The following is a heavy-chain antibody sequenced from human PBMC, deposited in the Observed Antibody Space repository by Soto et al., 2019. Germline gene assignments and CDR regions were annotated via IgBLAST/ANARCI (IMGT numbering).Heavy chain of an antibody. CDR3: ARASTVVTLGFDY. CDR1: GGSVNSGGNY. J-gene: IGHJ4*02. D-gene: IGHD2-15*01. CDR2: TYYSGSA. V-gene: IGHV4-31*03. Sequence: PSETLSLTCTVSGGSVNSGGNYWSWIRQHPGKGLEWIGYTYYSGSAYYNPSLESRVIISMDTSKNQFSLKLSSVTAADTAVYYGARASTVVTLGFDYWGQGALVTVSS.